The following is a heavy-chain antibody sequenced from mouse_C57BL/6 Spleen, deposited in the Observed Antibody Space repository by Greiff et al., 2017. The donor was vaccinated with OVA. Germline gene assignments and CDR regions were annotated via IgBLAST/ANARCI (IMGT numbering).Heavy chain of an antibody. J-gene: IGHJ4*01. CDR1: GYSITSGYY. D-gene: IGHD3-2*02. V-gene: IGHV3-6*01. CDR3: AKGPSGYENYAMDY. Sequence: VQLKESGPGLVKPSQSLSLTCSVTGYSITSGYYWNWIRQFPGNKLEWMGYISYDGSNNYNPSLKNRISITRDTSKNQFFLKLNSVTTEDTATYDCAKGPSGYENYAMDYWGQGTSVTVSS. CDR2: ISYDGSN.